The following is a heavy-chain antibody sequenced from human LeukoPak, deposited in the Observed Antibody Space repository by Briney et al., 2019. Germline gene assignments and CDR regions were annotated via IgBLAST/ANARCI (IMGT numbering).Heavy chain of an antibody. V-gene: IGHV3-23*01. CDR2: FSATDGST. Sequence: GGSLSLSCAASGFIFNTYAMTWVRQAPGKGLEWVSAFSATDGSTQYADSLKGRFTISRDKSKNTLYLQMNNLRAEDTGLYYCARAKIAAAGTGAFDIWGQGTMVTVSS. CDR1: GFIFNTYA. D-gene: IGHD6-13*01. J-gene: IGHJ3*02. CDR3: ARAKIAAAGTGAFDI.